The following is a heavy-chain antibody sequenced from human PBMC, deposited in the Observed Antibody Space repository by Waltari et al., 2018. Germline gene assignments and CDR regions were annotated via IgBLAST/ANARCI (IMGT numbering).Heavy chain of an antibody. D-gene: IGHD6-6*01. CDR3: ARSSVNLRGFFDY. J-gene: IGHJ4*02. CDR2: INHSGST. V-gene: IGHV4-34*01. CDR1: GGSFSGYY. Sequence: QVQLQQWGAGLLKPSETLSLTCAVYGGSFSGYYWSWIRQPPGKGLEWIGEINHSGSTNYNPSLKSRVTISVDTSKNQFSLKLSSVTAADTAVYYCARSSVNLRGFFDYWGQGTLVTVSS.